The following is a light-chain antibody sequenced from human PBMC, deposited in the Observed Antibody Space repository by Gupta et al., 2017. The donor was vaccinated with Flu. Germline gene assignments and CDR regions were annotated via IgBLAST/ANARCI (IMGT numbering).Light chain of an antibody. CDR3: ATWYNSLTAGA. V-gene: IGLV1-51*01. Sequence: QAVLTQPPSVCVAPGQTDTIHSSGSSTNIGKNYASWYQQLPGTAPKRHIYDNNKRHSGFPDRFSGSESGTSDTLYITGFQTEDEGDYYCATWYNSLTAGAFGGGTKLTVL. CDR1: STNIGKNY. J-gene: IGLJ2*01. CDR2: DNN.